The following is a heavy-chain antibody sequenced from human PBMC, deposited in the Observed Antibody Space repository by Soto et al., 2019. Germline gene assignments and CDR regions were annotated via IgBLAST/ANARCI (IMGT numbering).Heavy chain of an antibody. Sequence: VPLVESGGGSVQPGGSLRLSCVASGITFSGFWMHWVRQVPGKGLVWVARVDSAGSGTSYADSVKGRFTISGDNAKNTLSLQMVSLRVEDTAVYYCATVFEHWGQGIPVTVSS. J-gene: IGHJ4*02. V-gene: IGHV3-74*01. CDR3: ATVFEH. CDR2: VDSAGSGT. CDR1: GITFSGFW.